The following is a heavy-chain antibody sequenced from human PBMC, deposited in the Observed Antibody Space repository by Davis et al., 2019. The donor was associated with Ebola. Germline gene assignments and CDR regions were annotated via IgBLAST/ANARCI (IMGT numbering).Heavy chain of an antibody. CDR2: IYHNGNT. CDR1: GVSITSTYYY. CDR3: ARGSLSDSSPIDY. V-gene: IGHV4-39*01. Sequence: MPSETLSLTCTVSGVSITSTYYYWGWIRQPPGKGLEWIGNIYHNGNTYYNSSLRSRVSISVDTSKNQVSLRLSSVTAADTAVYYCARGSLSDSSPIDYWGQGTLVTVSS. D-gene: IGHD3-22*01. J-gene: IGHJ4*02.